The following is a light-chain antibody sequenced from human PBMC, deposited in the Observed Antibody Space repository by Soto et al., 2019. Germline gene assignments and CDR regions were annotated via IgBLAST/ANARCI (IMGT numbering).Light chain of an antibody. J-gene: IGLJ2*01. V-gene: IGLV1-51*01. CDR2: DNN. CDR1: SSNIGNNY. CDR3: GTWDSSLSAEV. Sequence: QAVVTQPPSVSAAPGQKFTISCSGSSSNIGNNYVSWYQQLPGTATKLLIYDNNKRPSGIPDRFSGSKSGTSATLGITGLQTGDEADYYCGTWDSSLSAEVFGGGTKLTVL.